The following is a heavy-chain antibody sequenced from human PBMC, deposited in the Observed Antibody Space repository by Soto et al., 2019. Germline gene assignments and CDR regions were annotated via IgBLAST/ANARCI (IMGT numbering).Heavy chain of an antibody. CDR2: ISGSGVST. V-gene: IGHV3-23*01. D-gene: IGHD3-10*01. Sequence: EVQLLESGGGLVQPGGSLRLSCAASGFTFGSCALSWVRQAPGKGLEWVSGISGSGVSTYYADSVRGRFTISRDNSKSTLSLVLNSLTAEDTALYYCAKSDSYYVITMGHYWGQGALVTVSS. CDR1: GFTFGSCA. CDR3: AKSDSYYVITMGHY. J-gene: IGHJ4*02.